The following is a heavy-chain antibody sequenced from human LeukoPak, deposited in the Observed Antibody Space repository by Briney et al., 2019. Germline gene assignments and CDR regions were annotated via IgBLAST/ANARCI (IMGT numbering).Heavy chain of an antibody. CDR2: IGTVGDT. CDR1: GFTFSSYD. D-gene: IGHD1-26*01. Sequence: GGSLRLSCAASGFTFSSYDMHWVCQATGKGLEWVSYIGTVGDTSYADSVKGRFTISRDNAENSLYLQMNSLRAEDTAVYFCARASQAFIDVGRYFDLWGRGTLVTVSS. CDR3: ARASQAFIDVGRYFDL. V-gene: IGHV3-13*01. J-gene: IGHJ4*02.